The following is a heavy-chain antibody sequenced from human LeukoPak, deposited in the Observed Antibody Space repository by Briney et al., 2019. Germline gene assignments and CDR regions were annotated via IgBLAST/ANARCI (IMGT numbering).Heavy chain of an antibody. CDR1: GYTFTDYY. CDR3: ARLPYGAVNY. V-gene: IGHV1-2*02. CDR2: INPNSGGT. Sequence: ASVKVSCKASGYTFTDYYIHWARQAPGQGREWMGGINPNSGGTTYTQKFQDRVTMTRDTSISTAYMELSRLRSDDTAVYYCARLPYGAVNYWGQGTLVTVSS. J-gene: IGHJ4*02. D-gene: IGHD4-17*01.